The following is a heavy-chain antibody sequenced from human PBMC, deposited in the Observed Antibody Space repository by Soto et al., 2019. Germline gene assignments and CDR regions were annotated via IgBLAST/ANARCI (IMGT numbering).Heavy chain of an antibody. CDR3: AKSLDY. CDR1: GFTFSSYW. J-gene: IGHJ4*02. V-gene: IGHV3-7*01. CDR2: INQDGSQK. Sequence: HPGGSLRLSCAASGFTFSSYWMYWVRQAPGMGLEWVAHINQDGSQKYYMDSVKGRFTVSRDNAKNSLYLQMNSLRAEDTGVYFCAKSLDYWGQGTLVTVSS.